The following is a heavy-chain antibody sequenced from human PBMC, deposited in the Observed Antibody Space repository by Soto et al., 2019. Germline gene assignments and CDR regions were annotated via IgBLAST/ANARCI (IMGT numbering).Heavy chain of an antibody. Sequence: ASVKVSCKASGYTFTGHYIHWVRQAPEQGPEWMGEIGPESGATRYAQKFQGRVTMTMDMSITTVYMELSNLSPDDTAVYYCGRGRSGQIVVFYWGQGTPVTSPQ. V-gene: IGHV1-2*02. CDR2: IGPESGAT. CDR3: GRGRSGQIVVFY. D-gene: IGHD5-12*01. CDR1: GYTFTGHY. J-gene: IGHJ4*02.